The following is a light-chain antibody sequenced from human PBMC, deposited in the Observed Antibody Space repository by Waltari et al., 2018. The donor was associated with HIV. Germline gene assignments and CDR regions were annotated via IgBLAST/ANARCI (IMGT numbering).Light chain of an antibody. Sequence: QSVLTQPPSVSGTPGQRVTISCSGASSNIGRNTVNWFQLLPGTAPKLLIYTDNQRPSGLPGLFSGSRSGTSASLAISGLQSEDEADYFCAAWDDSLNGLWVFGGGTKLTVL. V-gene: IGLV1-44*01. CDR2: TDN. CDR1: SSNIGRNT. CDR3: AAWDDSLNGLWV. J-gene: IGLJ3*02.